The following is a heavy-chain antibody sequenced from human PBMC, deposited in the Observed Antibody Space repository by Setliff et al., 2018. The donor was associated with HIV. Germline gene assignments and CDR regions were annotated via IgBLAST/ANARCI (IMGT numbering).Heavy chain of an antibody. CDR2: INPSSGGT. V-gene: IGHV1-2*02. D-gene: IGHD2-15*01. J-gene: IGHJ6*03. Sequence: GASVKVSCKASGYTFTGHYMHWVRQAPGQGLEWMGWINPSSGGTNYAQKFQGRVTLTRDTSISTAYMELGRLRSDDTAVYYCARDGRYCSGGSCFTNRASYYYYYMDVWGKGTTVTVSS. CDR1: GYTFTGHY. CDR3: ARDGRYCSGGSCFTNRASYYYYYMDV.